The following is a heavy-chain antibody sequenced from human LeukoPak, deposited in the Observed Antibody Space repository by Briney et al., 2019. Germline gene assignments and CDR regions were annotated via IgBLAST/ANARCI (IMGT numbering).Heavy chain of an antibody. V-gene: IGHV1-2*02. Sequence: GASVKVSCNASGYTFTGYYMHWVRHSPGQGLEWMVWINPNSGGTNYAQKFQGRVTMTRATSISTAFMELSRVRSDDTAVYYCARNPLGYCSSTSCYEDDWFDPWGQGTLVTVSS. CDR1: GYTFTGYY. CDR2: INPNSGGT. D-gene: IGHD2-2*03. J-gene: IGHJ5*02. CDR3: ARNPLGYCSSTSCYEDDWFDP.